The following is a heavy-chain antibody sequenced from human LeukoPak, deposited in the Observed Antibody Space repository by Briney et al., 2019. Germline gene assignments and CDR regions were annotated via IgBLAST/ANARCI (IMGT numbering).Heavy chain of an antibody. D-gene: IGHD6-6*01. CDR2: ISSSSSYI. Sequence: GGSLRLSCAASGFTFSSYSMNWVRQAPGKGLEWVSSISSSSSYIYYADSVKGRFTISRDNAKNSLYLQMNSLRAEDTALYYCARKSIAAPKRGTYYYYMDVWGKGTTVTVSS. CDR1: GFTFSSYS. V-gene: IGHV3-21*04. J-gene: IGHJ6*03. CDR3: ARKSIAAPKRGTYYYYMDV.